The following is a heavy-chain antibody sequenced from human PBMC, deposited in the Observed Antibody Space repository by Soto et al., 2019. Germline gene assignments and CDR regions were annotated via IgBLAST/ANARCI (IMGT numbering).Heavy chain of an antibody. J-gene: IGHJ6*03. CDR2: INPSGGST. D-gene: IGHD3-3*01. CDR1: GYTFTSYY. V-gene: IGHV1-46*03. CDR3: ARVHYDFWRPYYYYYMDV. Sequence: QVQLVQSGAEVKKPGASVKVSCKASGYTFTSYYMHWVRQAPGQGLEWMGIINPSGGSTSYAQKFQGRVTMTRDTSTSTVYMELSSLRSEDTAVYYCARVHYDFWRPYYYYYMDVWGKGTTVTVSS.